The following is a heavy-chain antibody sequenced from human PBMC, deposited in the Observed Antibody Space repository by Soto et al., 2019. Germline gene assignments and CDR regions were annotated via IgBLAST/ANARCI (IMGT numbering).Heavy chain of an antibody. CDR3: ARDGDGWLVHYYYYYGMDV. J-gene: IGHJ6*02. D-gene: IGHD6-19*01. V-gene: IGHV1-18*01. CDR2: ISAYNGNT. Sequence: QIQLVQSGAEVKKPGASVKVSCKASGYTFTSYGISWVRQAPGQGLEWMGWISAYNGNTNYAQKLQGRVTMTTDTSTSTAYMELRSLRSDDTAVYYCARDGDGWLVHYYYYYGMDVWGQGTTVTVSS. CDR1: GYTFTSYG.